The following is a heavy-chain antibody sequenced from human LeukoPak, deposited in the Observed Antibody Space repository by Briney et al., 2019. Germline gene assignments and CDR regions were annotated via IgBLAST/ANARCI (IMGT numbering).Heavy chain of an antibody. V-gene: IGHV3-53*05. CDR1: GFTVSSNY. D-gene: IGHD2-2*01. CDR2: IYSGGST. Sequence: GGSLRLSCAASGFTVSSNYMSWVRQAPGKGLEWVSVIYSGGSTYYADSVKGRFTISRDNSKNTLYLQMNSLRAEDTAVYCCGGCSSTSCYFLDYWGQGTLVTVSS. J-gene: IGHJ4*02. CDR3: GGCSSTSCYFLDY.